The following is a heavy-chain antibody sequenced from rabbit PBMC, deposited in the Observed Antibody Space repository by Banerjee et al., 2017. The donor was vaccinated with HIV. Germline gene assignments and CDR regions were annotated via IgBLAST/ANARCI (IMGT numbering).Heavy chain of an antibody. CDR2: IYGGSSGST. V-gene: IGHV1S40*01. J-gene: IGHJ4*01. D-gene: IGHD2-1*01. Sequence: QSLEESGGDLVKPGASLTLTCTASGFSFSSGYYMCWVRQAPGKGLEWIACIYGGSSGSTGYANWAKGRFTISKTSSTTVTLQMTSLTAADTATYFCARATMTMLSTLDYFNLWGPGTLVTVS. CDR3: ARATMTMLSTLDYFNL. CDR1: GFSFSSGYY.